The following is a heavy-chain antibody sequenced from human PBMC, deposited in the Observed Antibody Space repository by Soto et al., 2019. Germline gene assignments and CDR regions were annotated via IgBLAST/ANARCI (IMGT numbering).Heavy chain of an antibody. Sequence: QVQLQESGPGLVKPSETLSLTCTVSGGSITSFFWSWIRQHPGKGLEWIAYISSSGSTKYNPSLKSRVTRSLDTSKIQFSLRSISVTAADTAVYYCARLAPRDGDPKTVRAFDIWGQGTMVTVSS. CDR3: ARLAPRDGDPKTVRAFDI. J-gene: IGHJ3*02. D-gene: IGHD1-1*01. CDR2: ISSSGST. V-gene: IGHV4-59*01. CDR1: GGSITSFF.